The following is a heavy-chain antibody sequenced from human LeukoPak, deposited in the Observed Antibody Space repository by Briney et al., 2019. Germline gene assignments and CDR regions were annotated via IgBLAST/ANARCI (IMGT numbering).Heavy chain of an antibody. CDR2: SIPIFGTT. J-gene: IGHJ3*02. D-gene: IGHD4-17*01. Sequence: SLKVFCRASGGTFTIYAISWVRQRPGQRLEWMGGSIPIFGTTNYAQKIQGRVTITAYESTSTAYMELSSLRSEDTAVYYCAREQDYGDYRDAFDIWGQGTMVTVSS. V-gene: IGHV1-69*01. CDR1: GGTFTIYA. CDR3: AREQDYGDYRDAFDI.